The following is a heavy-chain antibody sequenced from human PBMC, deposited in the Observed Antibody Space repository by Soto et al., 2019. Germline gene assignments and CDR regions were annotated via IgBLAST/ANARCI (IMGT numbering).Heavy chain of an antibody. J-gene: IGHJ4*02. D-gene: IGHD3-22*01. CDR1: GFTFSSYA. CDR3: AKDLNFDYYDSIRGVY. CDR2: ISGSGGST. Sequence: GGSLRLSCAASGFTFSSYAMSWVRQAPGKGLEWVSAISGSGGSTYYADSVKGRFTISRDNSKNTLYLQMNSLRAEDTAVYYCAKDLNFDYYDSIRGVYWGQGTLVTVSS. V-gene: IGHV3-23*01.